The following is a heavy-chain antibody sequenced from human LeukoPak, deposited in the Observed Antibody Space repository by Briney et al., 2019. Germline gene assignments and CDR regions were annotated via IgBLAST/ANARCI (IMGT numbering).Heavy chain of an antibody. CDR3: AKEPQKSTRELSDYFDY. Sequence: SETLSLTCTVSGGSISSGGYYWSWIRQHPGKGLEWIGYIYYSGSTYYNPSLKSRVTISVDTSKNQFSLKLNSVTAADTAVYYCAKEPQKSTRELSDYFDYWGQGTLVTVSS. V-gene: IGHV4-31*03. D-gene: IGHD3-10*01. CDR2: IYYSGST. CDR1: GGSISSGGYY. J-gene: IGHJ4*02.